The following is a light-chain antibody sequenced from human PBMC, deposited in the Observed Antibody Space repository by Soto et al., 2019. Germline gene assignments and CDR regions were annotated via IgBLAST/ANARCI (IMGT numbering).Light chain of an antibody. CDR2: EVT. CDR1: SGEVGRDEL. V-gene: IGLV2-23*02. CDR3: CSYAARRPFPYV. J-gene: IGLJ1*01. Sequence: QSALTQPASVSGAPGQSITISCTGNSGEVGRDELVSWYQQHPGKAPKLIIYEVTRRPSGVSNRFSGSKSGKTASLTISGLQDEDEADYYCCSYAARRPFPYVFGTGTKVTVL.